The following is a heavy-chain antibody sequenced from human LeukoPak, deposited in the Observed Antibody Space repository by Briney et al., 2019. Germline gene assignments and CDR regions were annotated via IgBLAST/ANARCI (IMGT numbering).Heavy chain of an antibody. Sequence: SETLSLTCAVYGGSFSGYYWSWIRQPPGKGLEWIGEINHSGSTNYNPSLKSRVTISVDTSKSQFSLKLSSVTAADTAVYYCASKVTEYQLLAGFDPWGQGTLVTVSS. CDR2: INHSGST. D-gene: IGHD2-2*01. V-gene: IGHV4-34*01. J-gene: IGHJ5*02. CDR3: ASKVTEYQLLAGFDP. CDR1: GGSFSGYY.